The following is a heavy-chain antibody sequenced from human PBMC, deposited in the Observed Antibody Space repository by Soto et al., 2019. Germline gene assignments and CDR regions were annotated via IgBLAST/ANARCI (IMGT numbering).Heavy chain of an antibody. CDR3: AKDQRSYNGNDVNWFDP. J-gene: IGHJ5*02. V-gene: IGHV3-30*18. D-gene: IGHD1-1*01. CDR2: ISYDGSNQ. CDR1: GFTFSRYG. Sequence: QVQLVESGGGVVQPGRSLRLSCAASGFTFSRYGMHWVRQAPGKGLEWVAVISYDGSNQNYADSVKGRFTISRDNSKNTLYLQMNSLRAEDTAVYYCAKDQRSYNGNDVNWFDPWGQGTLVTVSS.